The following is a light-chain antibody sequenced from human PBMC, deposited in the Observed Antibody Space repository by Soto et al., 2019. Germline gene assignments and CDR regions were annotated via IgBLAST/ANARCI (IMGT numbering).Light chain of an antibody. CDR3: QHYGSSPFT. V-gene: IGKV3-20*01. Sequence: EIVLTQSPGTLSLSPGERATLSCRASQSVSSSYLAWYQQQPGQAPRLLVYGASIRATGIPDRFSGSASGTDLTLTISRVEPEDFAVYYCQHYGSSPFTFGPGTRVDIK. CDR1: QSVSSSY. CDR2: GAS. J-gene: IGKJ3*01.